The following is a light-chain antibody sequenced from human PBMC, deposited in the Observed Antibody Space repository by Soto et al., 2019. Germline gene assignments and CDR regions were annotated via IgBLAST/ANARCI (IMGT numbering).Light chain of an antibody. CDR1: QGISTL. V-gene: IGKV1-6*01. J-gene: IGKJ1*01. CDR3: LQDYNYPWT. Sequence: ALQLTESPYSLSASVGDRGTITCRASQGISTLLAWYQHRPGQAPTVLICVASSLQSGVPSRFSGSGYGTDFTLTISSLQPEDFATYYCLQDYNYPWTFGQGTKVDIK. CDR2: VAS.